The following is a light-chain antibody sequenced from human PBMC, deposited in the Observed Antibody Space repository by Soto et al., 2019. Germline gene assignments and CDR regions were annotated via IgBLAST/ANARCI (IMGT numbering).Light chain of an antibody. J-gene: IGKJ5*01. CDR2: AAS. V-gene: IGKV1-39*01. Sequence: IQITQSPSSLSASVGYRVTITCRASQIISSYLNWYEQKPGKAPNLLIYAASTLQSGVPSQFRGSGYGTDFTLTISSLQPEDFATYFCQQLNSYPLTFGQGTLLEIK. CDR1: QIISSY. CDR3: QQLNSYPLT.